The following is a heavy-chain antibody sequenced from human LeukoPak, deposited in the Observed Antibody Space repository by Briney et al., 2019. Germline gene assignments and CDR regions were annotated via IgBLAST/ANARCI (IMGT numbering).Heavy chain of an antibody. Sequence: PGGSLRLSCAASGFTFSSYAMSWVRQAPGKGLEWVSAISGSGGSTYYADSVKGRFTISRDNSKNTLYLQMNSLSAEDTALYYCARAHRTDYYYAMDVWGQGTTVTVSS. V-gene: IGHV3-23*01. J-gene: IGHJ6*02. CDR1: GFTFSSYA. CDR2: ISGSGGST. CDR3: ARAHRTDYYYAMDV. D-gene: IGHD2-8*02.